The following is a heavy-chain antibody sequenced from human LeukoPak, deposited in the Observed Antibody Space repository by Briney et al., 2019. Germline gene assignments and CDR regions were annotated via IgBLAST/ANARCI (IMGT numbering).Heavy chain of an antibody. D-gene: IGHD3-22*01. CDR1: GFTFSNYG. J-gene: IGHJ4*02. CDR2: IRYDGSNK. CDR3: ARELYDSSGYYARADY. Sequence: PGGSLRLSCAASGFTFSNYGMHWVRQAPGKGLEWVTFIRYDGSNKFYADSVKGRFTISRDNSKNTMLLQMNSLRAEDTAVYYCARELYDSSGYYARADYWGQGTLVTVSS. V-gene: IGHV3-30*02.